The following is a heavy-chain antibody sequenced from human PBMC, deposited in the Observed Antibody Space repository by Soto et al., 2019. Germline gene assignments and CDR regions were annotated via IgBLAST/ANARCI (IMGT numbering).Heavy chain of an antibody. V-gene: IGHV1-3*04. CDR3: ARGDDRLWELLSDS. Sequence: GASVKVSCKTSGYTFSRSAIHWVRQAPGQRLEWMGWINTGSGDTRYSQKFQGRVTITRDTSASTAYLDLYSLRSEDTAVYYCARGDDRLWELLSDSWGQGTLVTVSS. CDR2: INTGSGDT. CDR1: GYTFSRSA. J-gene: IGHJ4*02. D-gene: IGHD1-26*01.